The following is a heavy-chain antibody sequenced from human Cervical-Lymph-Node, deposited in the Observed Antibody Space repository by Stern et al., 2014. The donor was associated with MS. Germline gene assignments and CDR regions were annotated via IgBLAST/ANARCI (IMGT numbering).Heavy chain of an antibody. CDR3: ARDANYDFWSGYYF. D-gene: IGHD3-3*01. CDR2: ISYDGSNK. V-gene: IGHV3-30*01. CDR1: GFTFSSYA. J-gene: IGHJ4*02. Sequence: QVQLVQSGGGVVQPGRSLRLSCAASGFTFSSYAMHWVRQAPGKGLEWVAVISYDGSNKYYADSVKGRFTISRDNSKNTLYLQMNSLRAEDTAVYYCARDANYDFWSGYYFWGQGTLVTVSS.